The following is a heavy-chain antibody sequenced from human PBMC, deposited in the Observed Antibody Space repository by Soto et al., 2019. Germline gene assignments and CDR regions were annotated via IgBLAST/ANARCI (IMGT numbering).Heavy chain of an antibody. D-gene: IGHD3-10*01. CDR1: GYRFTNYW. CDR2: IYPGDSDT. Sequence: GESLKISCKGSGYRFTNYWIGWVRQMPGKGLEWMGIIYPGDSDTRYSPSFQGQVTISADKSMSTAYLQWSSLRASDTAMYYCASHRFGEFPFDYWGQGTLVTVSS. V-gene: IGHV5-51*01. CDR3: ASHRFGEFPFDY. J-gene: IGHJ4*02.